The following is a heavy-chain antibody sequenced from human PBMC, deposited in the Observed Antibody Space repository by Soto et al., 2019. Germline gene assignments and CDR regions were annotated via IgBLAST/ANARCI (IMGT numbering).Heavy chain of an antibody. D-gene: IGHD4-17*01. V-gene: IGHV1-24*01. J-gene: IGHJ4*02. CDR3: ATVRIDYGGNWYYFDY. Sequence: ASVKVSCKVSGYTLTELSMHWVRQAPGKGLEWMGGFDPEDGETIYAQKFQGRVTMTEDTSTDTAYMELSSLRSEDTAVYYCATVRIDYGGNWYYFDYWGQGALVTV. CDR2: FDPEDGET. CDR1: GYTLTELS.